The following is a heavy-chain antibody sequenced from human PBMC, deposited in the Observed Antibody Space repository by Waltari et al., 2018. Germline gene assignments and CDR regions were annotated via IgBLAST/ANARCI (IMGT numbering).Heavy chain of an antibody. Sequence: QVQLQQWGAGLLKPSETLSLTCAVYGGSFSGYYWSWIRQPPGKGLEWIGEINHSGSTNYNPCLKSRVTISVDTSKNQFSLKLSSVTAADTAVYYCARAVLRHYYYYGMDVWGQGTTVTVSS. CDR3: ARAVLRHYYYYGMDV. J-gene: IGHJ6*02. V-gene: IGHV4-34*01. CDR1: GGSFSGYY. CDR2: INHSGST.